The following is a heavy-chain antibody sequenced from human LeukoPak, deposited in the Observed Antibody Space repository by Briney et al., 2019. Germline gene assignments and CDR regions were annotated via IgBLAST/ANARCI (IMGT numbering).Heavy chain of an antibody. CDR2: IYPGDSDA. CDR3: AVGTGYYFDL. J-gene: IGHJ4*02. Sequence: GESLKISCKGSGYSFPNYWIGWGRQMPGKGLECMGIIYPGDSDARYSPSFQGQVTISADKSITTAYRQWSSLKASDTAMYYCAVGTGYYFDLWGQGTLVTVSS. CDR1: GYSFPNYW. V-gene: IGHV5-51*01. D-gene: IGHD3/OR15-3a*01.